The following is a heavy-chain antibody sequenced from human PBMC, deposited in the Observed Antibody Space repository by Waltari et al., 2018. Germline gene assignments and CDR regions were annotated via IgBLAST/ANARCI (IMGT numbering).Heavy chain of an antibody. CDR1: GFTFSNCV. V-gene: IGHV3-23*01. Sequence: EVHLFESGEGLVQPGGSLRLPCAASGFTFSNCVVSWVRQAPGKGLEWVSSISASGGSTFYSDSVKGRFTISRDNSKNTLYVQVNSLRAEDTAVYYCAISGWRGYRGYDLRFWGQGTQVTVSS. CDR2: ISASGGST. CDR3: AISGWRGYRGYDLRF. D-gene: IGHD5-12*01. J-gene: IGHJ4*02.